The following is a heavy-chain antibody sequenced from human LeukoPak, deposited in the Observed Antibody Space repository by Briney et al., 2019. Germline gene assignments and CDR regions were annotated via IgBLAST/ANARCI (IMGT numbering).Heavy chain of an antibody. Sequence: SETLPLTCAVYGGSFSGYYWSWIRQPPGKGLEWIGEINHSGSTNYNPSLKSRVTISVDTSKNQFSLKLSSVTAADTAVYYCARVTRFLEGAFDIWGQGTMVTVSS. CDR2: INHSGST. CDR3: ARVTRFLEGAFDI. J-gene: IGHJ3*02. CDR1: GGSFSGYY. D-gene: IGHD3-3*01. V-gene: IGHV4-34*01.